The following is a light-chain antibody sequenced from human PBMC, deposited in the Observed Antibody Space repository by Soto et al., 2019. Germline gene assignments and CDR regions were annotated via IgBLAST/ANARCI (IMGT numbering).Light chain of an antibody. V-gene: IGKV3-20*01. Sequence: EIVVTQSPGTLYLSPGERATLSCRASQSISSSYLAWYQQRPGQAPRLLIFGASYRATGIPDRFSGSGSGTDFTLTISRLEPEDFAVYYCQQYSSSPPEFTFGPGTRVDSK. J-gene: IGKJ3*01. CDR3: QQYSSSPPEFT. CDR1: QSISSSY. CDR2: GAS.